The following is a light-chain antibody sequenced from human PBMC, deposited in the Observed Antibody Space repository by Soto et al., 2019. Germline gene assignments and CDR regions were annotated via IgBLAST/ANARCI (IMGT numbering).Light chain of an antibody. CDR1: HSVSSK. CDR2: GAS. J-gene: IGKJ5*01. Sequence: EIVMTQSPATLSVSPGEGATLSCRASHSVSSKLAWYQQKPGQAPRLLIYGASTRATGIPARFSGSGSGTEFTLTISSLQSEDFAVYYCHQYNNWPPITFGQGTRLEIK. V-gene: IGKV3-15*01. CDR3: HQYNNWPPIT.